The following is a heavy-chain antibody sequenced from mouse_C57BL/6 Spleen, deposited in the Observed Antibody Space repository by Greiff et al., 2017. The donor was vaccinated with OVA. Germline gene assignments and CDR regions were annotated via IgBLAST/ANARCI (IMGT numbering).Heavy chain of an antibody. V-gene: IGHV1-26*01. J-gene: IGHJ4*01. CDR3: ARDAYSGAMDY. Sequence: VQLQQSGPELVKPGASVKISCKASGYTFTDYYMNWVKQSHGKSLEWIGDINPNNGGTSYNQKFKGKATLTVDKSSSTAYMELRSLTSEDSAVYYCARDAYSGAMDYWGQGTSVTVSS. D-gene: IGHD2-10*01. CDR1: GYTFTDYY. CDR2: INPNNGGT.